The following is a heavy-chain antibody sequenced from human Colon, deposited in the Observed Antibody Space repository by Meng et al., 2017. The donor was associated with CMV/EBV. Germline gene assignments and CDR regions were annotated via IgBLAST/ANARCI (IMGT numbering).Heavy chain of an antibody. CDR2: MNQDGSET. D-gene: IGHD2-21*01. V-gene: IGHV3-7*01. J-gene: IGHJ6*02. Sequence: GSLRLSCAASGFTFSSYWMTWVRQAPGSGLEWVANMNQDGSETYYVDSVRGRFTISRDNAKNSLYLQMNNLRVEDTAVYSCARIVAYGNSHYGMDVWGQGTTVTVSS. CDR3: ARIVAYGNSHYGMDV. CDR1: GFTFSSYW.